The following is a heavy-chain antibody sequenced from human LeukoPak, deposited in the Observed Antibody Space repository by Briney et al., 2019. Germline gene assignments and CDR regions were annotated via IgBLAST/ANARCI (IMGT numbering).Heavy chain of an antibody. CDR3: ARGKSETLTVTTQGRAFDI. CDR1: GGTFSSYA. J-gene: IGHJ3*02. V-gene: IGHV1-69*04. D-gene: IGHD4-4*01. CDR2: IIPILGIA. Sequence: GASVTVSCKASGGTFSSYAISWVRQAPGQGLEWMGRIIPILGIANYAQKFQGRVTITADKSTSTAYMELSSLRSEDTAVYYCARGKSETLTVTTQGRAFDIWGQGTMVTVSS.